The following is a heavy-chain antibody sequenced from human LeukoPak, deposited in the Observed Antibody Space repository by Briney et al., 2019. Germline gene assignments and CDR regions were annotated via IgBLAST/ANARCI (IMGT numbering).Heavy chain of an antibody. J-gene: IGHJ6*02. CDR2: ISYDGSNK. D-gene: IGHD2-2*02. CDR1: GFTFSSYG. CDR3: AKELYPYYYYYGMDV. V-gene: IGHV3-30*18. Sequence: PGRSLRLSCAASGFTFSSYGMHWVRQAPGKGLEWVAVISYDGSNKYYADSVKGRFTISRDNSKNTLYLQMNSLRAEDTPVYYCAKELYPYYYYYGMDVWGQGTTVTVSS.